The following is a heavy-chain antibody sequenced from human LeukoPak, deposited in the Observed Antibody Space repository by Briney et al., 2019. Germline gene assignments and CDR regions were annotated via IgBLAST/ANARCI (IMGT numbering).Heavy chain of an antibody. Sequence: GGSLRLSCAASGFTFSNHWMHWVRQAPGKGLEWVSVIYSGGSTYYADSVKGRFTISRDNSKNTLYLQMNSLRAEDTAVYYCAREVYYYDSSGHGYYFDYWGQGTLVTVSS. D-gene: IGHD3-22*01. CDR3: AREVYYYDSSGHGYYFDY. CDR2: IYSGGST. J-gene: IGHJ4*02. CDR1: GFTFSNHW. V-gene: IGHV3-66*01.